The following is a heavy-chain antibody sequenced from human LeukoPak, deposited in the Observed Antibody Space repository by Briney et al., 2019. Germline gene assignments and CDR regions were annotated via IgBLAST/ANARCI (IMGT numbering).Heavy chain of an antibody. CDR1: GFTFSSYG. V-gene: IGHV3-30*03. D-gene: IGHD4/OR15-4a*01. Sequence: GRSLRLSCAASGFTFSSYGMHWVRQAPGKGLEWVAVISYDGSNKYYADSVKGRFTISRDNSKNTLYLQMNSLRAEDTAVYYCARSRYGAYYFDYWGQGTLVTVSS. J-gene: IGHJ4*02. CDR3: ARSRYGAYYFDY. CDR2: ISYDGSNK.